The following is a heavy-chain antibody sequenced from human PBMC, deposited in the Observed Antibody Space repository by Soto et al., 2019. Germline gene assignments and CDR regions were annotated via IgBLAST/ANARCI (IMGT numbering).Heavy chain of an antibody. CDR1: GGTFSSYA. D-gene: IGHD3-22*01. J-gene: IGHJ3*02. CDR2: IIPIFGTA. CDR3: ARRSNYYDSSGYPPYAFDI. Sequence: SVKVSCKASGGTFSSYAISWLRQAPGQGLEWMGGIIPIFGTANYAQKFQGRVTITADKSTSTAYMELSSLRSEDTAVYYCARRSNYYDSSGYPPYAFDIWGQGTMVTVSS. V-gene: IGHV1-69*06.